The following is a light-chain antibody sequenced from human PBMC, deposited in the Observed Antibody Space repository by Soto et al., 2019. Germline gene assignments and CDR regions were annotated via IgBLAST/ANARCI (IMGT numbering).Light chain of an antibody. CDR3: QQYNNWPIT. CDR1: QSVTNSY. J-gene: IGKJ5*01. CDR2: GAS. V-gene: IGKV3-15*01. Sequence: EIVMTQSPVTLSVSPGERATLSCRASQSVTNSYLAWYQQKPGQAPRLLIFGASTRAAGIPARFSGSGSGTEFTLTISSLQSEDFEVYYCQQYNNWPITFGQGTRLEI.